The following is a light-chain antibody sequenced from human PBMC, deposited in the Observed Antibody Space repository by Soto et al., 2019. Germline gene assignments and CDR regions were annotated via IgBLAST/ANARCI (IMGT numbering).Light chain of an antibody. CDR2: GNS. CDR1: SSNIAAGYD. V-gene: IGLV1-40*01. Sequence: QSVLTQPSSVSSAPGQRVTISCTGSSSNIAAGYDVHLYQQLPGTAPKLLIYGNSNRPSGVPDRFSGSKSGTSASLAITGLQAEDEADYYCQSYDSSLRVFGTGTKVTVL. J-gene: IGLJ1*01. CDR3: QSYDSSLRV.